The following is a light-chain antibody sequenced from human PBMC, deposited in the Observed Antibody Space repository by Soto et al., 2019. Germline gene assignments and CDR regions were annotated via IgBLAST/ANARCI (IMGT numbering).Light chain of an antibody. Sequence: QLVLTQSPSASASLGASVKLTCTLSSGHSSYAIEWHQQQPEKGPRYLMKLNSDGSHSKGDGIPDRFSGSSSGAARYLTISRLQAEDEADYYCQNWGTGIWVFGGGTKVTVL. CDR3: QNWGTGIWV. V-gene: IGLV4-69*01. J-gene: IGLJ3*02. CDR1: SGHSSYA. CDR2: LNSDGSH.